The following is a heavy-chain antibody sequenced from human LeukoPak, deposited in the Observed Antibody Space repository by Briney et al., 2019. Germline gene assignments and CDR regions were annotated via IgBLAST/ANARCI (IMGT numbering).Heavy chain of an antibody. J-gene: IGHJ4*02. Sequence: SETLSLTCIVSGGSIGPNYWTWIRQSPGKGLEWIGYIYYSGSSDYNPSLKSRVTFSLDSSKNQFSLNLTSVTAADTAVYYCARGRLSDYTFWSGYKELDYWGQGTLVTVSS. CDR2: IYYSGSS. V-gene: IGHV4-59*01. CDR1: GGSIGPNY. CDR3: ARGRLSDYTFWSGYKELDY. D-gene: IGHD3-3*01.